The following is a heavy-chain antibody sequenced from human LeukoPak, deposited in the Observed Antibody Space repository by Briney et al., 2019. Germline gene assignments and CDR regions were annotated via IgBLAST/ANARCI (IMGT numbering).Heavy chain of an antibody. CDR1: GYSFTSYW. CDR3: ARLREYCSGGSCYQLPNWFDP. V-gene: IGHV5-51*01. CDR2: IYPGDSDT. Sequence: GGSLKISCKGSGYSFTSYWIGWVRQMPGKGLEWMGIIYPGDSDTRYSPSFQGQVTISADKSISTAYLQWSSLKASDTAMYYCARLREYCSGGSCYQLPNWFDPWGQGTLVTVSS. D-gene: IGHD2-15*01. J-gene: IGHJ5*02.